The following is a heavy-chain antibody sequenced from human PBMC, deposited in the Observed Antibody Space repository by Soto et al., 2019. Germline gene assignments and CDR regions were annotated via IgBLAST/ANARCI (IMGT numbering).Heavy chain of an antibody. CDR1: GGTFSSYA. CDR2: IIPIFGTA. D-gene: IGHD1-26*01. Sequence: QVQLVQSGAEVKKPGSSVKVSCKASGGTFSSYAISWVRQAPGQGLEWMGGIIPIFGTANYAQKFQGRVTMTADESTSTAYMELSSLRSEDTAVYYCACRSSGSYYPYYYGMDVWGQGTTVTVSS. CDR3: ACRSSGSYYPYYYGMDV. J-gene: IGHJ6*02. V-gene: IGHV1-69*12.